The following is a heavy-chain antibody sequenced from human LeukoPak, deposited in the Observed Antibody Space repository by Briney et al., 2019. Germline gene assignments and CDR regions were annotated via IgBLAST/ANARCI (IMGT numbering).Heavy chain of an antibody. CDR3: ARDWELGY. D-gene: IGHD1-26*01. Sequence: SETLSLTCTVSGYSISSGYYWGWIRQPPGKGLEWIGSFYHSGSTYYNPSLKSRVTISVDTSKNQFSLKLSSVTAADTAVYYCARDWELGYWGQGTLVTVSS. V-gene: IGHV4-38-2*02. CDR1: GYSISSGYY. J-gene: IGHJ4*02. CDR2: FYHSGST.